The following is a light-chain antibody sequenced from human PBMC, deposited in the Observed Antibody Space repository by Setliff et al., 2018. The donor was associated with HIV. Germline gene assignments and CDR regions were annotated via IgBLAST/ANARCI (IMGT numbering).Light chain of an antibody. CDR1: SSDVGGYSY. CDR2: EVR. V-gene: IGLV2-14*01. J-gene: IGLJ1*01. CDR3: SSYAVTNTLP. Sequence: QSVLTQPASVSGSPGQSITISCTGTSSDVGGYSYVSWYQQHPGKAPKLIIYEVRNRPSGVSNRFSGSKSGNTASLTISGLQAEDEADYYRSSYAVTNTLPFGTG.